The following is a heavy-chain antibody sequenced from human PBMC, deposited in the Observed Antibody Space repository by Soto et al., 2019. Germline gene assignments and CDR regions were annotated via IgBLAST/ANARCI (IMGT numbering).Heavy chain of an antibody. CDR2: ISGAGGNT. Sequence: GGSRRLSCAASGFAFGAYAMTWVRQAPGKGLEWVSVISGAGGNTYYADSVKGRFTVSRDNSKKMLYLEMNSLRVEDTAIYYCAKAPVPQLLPSWWFDPWGQGTRVTVSS. D-gene: IGHD2-2*01. CDR3: AKAPVPQLLPSWWFDP. V-gene: IGHV3-23*01. CDR1: GFAFGAYA. J-gene: IGHJ5*02.